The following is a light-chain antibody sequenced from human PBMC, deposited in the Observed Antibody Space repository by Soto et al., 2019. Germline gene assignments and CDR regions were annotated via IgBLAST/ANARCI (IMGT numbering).Light chain of an antibody. CDR2: EVS. V-gene: IGLV2-14*01. CDR1: TSDVGGYNY. J-gene: IGLJ1*01. CDR3: SSYTSSNTRYV. Sequence: QSVLTQPPSASGSPGQSVTISCTGTTSDVGGYNYVSWYQQHPGKAPKLMIYEVSNRPSGVSNRFSGSKSANTASLTISGLQAEDEADYFCSSYTSSNTRYVFGTGTKLTVL.